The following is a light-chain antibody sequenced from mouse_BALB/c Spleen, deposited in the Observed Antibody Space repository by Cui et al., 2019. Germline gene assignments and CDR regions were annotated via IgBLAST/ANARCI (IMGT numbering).Light chain of an antibody. CDR2: KAS. CDR3: QQGQSYPLT. V-gene: IGKV10-94*01. Sequence: DIQMNQSPSSLSASLGDTITITCHASQNINVWLSWYQQKPGNIPKLLIYKASYLHTGVPSSFSGSGSGTGFTLTISSLQPEDIATYYCQQGQSYPLTFGAGTKLELK. J-gene: IGKJ5*01. CDR1: QNINVW.